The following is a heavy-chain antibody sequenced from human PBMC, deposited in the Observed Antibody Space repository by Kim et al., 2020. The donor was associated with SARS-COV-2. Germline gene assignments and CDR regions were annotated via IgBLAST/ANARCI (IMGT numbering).Heavy chain of an antibody. CDR1: GFTFSSYA. Sequence: GGSLRLSCAASGFTFSSYAMHWVRQAPGKGLEWVAVISYDGSNKYYADSVKGRFTISRDNSKNTLYLQMKSLRAEDTAVYDCARHLRIQLWDYYYGMDVWGQGTTVTVSS. J-gene: IGHJ6*02. CDR2: ISYDGSNK. V-gene: IGHV3-30-3*01. D-gene: IGHD5-18*01. CDR3: ARHLRIQLWDYYYGMDV.